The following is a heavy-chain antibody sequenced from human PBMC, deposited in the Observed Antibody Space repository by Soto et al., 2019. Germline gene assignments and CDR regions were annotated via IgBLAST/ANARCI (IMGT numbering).Heavy chain of an antibody. V-gene: IGHV2-5*02. CDR3: AHRRGDLVTDHYYFDY. Sequence: ITLKESGPTLVKPTQTLTLTCTFSGFSLNTRGVGVGWIRQPPGKALEWLALISWDGEKRYSPSLKSRLTITKDTSENQVVLTMTNMDPVDTATDYCAHRRGDLVTDHYYFDYWGQGTLVTVSS. J-gene: IGHJ4*02. D-gene: IGHD3-9*01. CDR2: ISWDGEK. CDR1: GFSLNTRGVG.